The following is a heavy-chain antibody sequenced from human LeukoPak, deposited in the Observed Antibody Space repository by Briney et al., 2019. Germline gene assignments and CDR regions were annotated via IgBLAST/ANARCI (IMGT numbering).Heavy chain of an antibody. CDR2: IIPIFGTA. CDR1: GYTFTSYA. D-gene: IGHD3-10*01. V-gene: IGHV1-69*05. CDR3: ASNTMVRGVIVDY. J-gene: IGHJ4*02. Sequence: SVKVSCKASGYTFTSYAISWVRQAPGHGLEWMGGIIPIFGTANYAQKFQGRVTITTDESTSTAYMELSSLRSEDTAVYYCASNTMVRGVIVDYWGQGTLVTVSS.